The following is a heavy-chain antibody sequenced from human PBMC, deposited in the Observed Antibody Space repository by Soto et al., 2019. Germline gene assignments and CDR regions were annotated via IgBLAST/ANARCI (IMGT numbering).Heavy chain of an antibody. CDR3: GRQGVGYDYHSSCYFLSLDAFDF. CDR1: GLTFSTDE. CDR2: ITSSGSSI. Sequence: GGALTVSSAASGLTFSTDEMNWVRWAPGKGKEWVSYITSSGSSIFYAASVKCRFTISRDNAKNSLYLQMNSLRADDTAVSYCGRQGVGYDYHSSCYFLSLDAFDFWGKATMVT. D-gene: IGHD3-22*01. J-gene: IGHJ3*01. V-gene: IGHV3-48*03.